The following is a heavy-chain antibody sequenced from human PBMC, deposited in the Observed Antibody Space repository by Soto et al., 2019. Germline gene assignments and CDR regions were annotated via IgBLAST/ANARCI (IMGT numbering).Heavy chain of an antibody. Sequence: PGGSLRLSCAVSAFTVSSSDMSWVRQTPGKGLEWVSLVHSGGPTFYADSVEGRFTISRDNSKNTLYLQMNSLRAEDTAVYYCARDSGYYGSGSLDVWGQGTTVTVSS. CDR1: AFTVSSSD. CDR3: ARDSGYYGSGSLDV. J-gene: IGHJ6*02. V-gene: IGHV3-66*01. D-gene: IGHD3-10*01. CDR2: VHSGGPT.